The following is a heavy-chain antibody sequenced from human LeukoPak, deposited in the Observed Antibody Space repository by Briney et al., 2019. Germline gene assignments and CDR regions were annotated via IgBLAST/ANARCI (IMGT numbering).Heavy chain of an antibody. CDR3: AKNGVGATWGNYFDY. J-gene: IGHJ4*02. V-gene: IGHV1-18*01. CDR1: GYTFTSYG. Sequence: ASVKVSCKASGYTFTSYGISWVRQAPGQGLEWMGWISAYNGNTNYAQKLQGRVTMTTDTSTSTAYMELRSLRSEDTAVYYCAKNGVGATWGNYFDYWGQGTLVTVSS. D-gene: IGHD1-26*01. CDR2: ISAYNGNT.